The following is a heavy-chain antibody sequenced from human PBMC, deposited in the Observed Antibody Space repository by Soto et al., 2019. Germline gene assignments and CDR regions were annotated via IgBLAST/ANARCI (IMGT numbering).Heavy chain of an antibody. CDR2: INHSGST. D-gene: IGHD3-22*01. CDR1: GGSFSDYY. CDR3: ARRGDYYDSRGDAFDI. V-gene: IGHV4-34*01. J-gene: IGHJ3*02. Sequence: SETLSLTCAVYGGSFSDYYWSWIRQPPGKGLEWIGEINHSGSTNYNPPLKSRITISVDTSKNQFSLKLSSVTAADTAVYYCARRGDYYDSRGDAFDIWGQGTMVTVSS.